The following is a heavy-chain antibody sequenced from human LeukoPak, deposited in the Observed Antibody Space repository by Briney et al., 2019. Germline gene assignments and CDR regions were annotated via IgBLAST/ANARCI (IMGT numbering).Heavy chain of an antibody. J-gene: IGHJ4*02. V-gene: IGHV3-23*01. CDR2: ISGGGRST. CDR1: GFTFSTCA. CDR3: ARELYFDY. Sequence: PGGSLRLSCAASGFTFSTCAMSWVRQAPGKGLEWVSTISGGGRSTDYADSVKGHFTISRDNSKNTLYLQMNSLRAEDTAVYYCARELYFDYWGQGTLVTVSS.